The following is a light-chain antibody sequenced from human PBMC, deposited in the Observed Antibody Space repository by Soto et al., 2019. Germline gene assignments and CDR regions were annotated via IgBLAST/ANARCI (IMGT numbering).Light chain of an antibody. CDR1: QGISSY. CDR3: QQYENLPT. Sequence: AIRVTQSPSSLSASTGDRVTITCRASQGISSYLAWYQQKPGKAPKLLIYAASTLQSGVPSRFSGSGSGTDFTLTISCLQSEDIATYYCQQYENLPTFGQGTRLEIK. J-gene: IGKJ5*01. V-gene: IGKV1-8*01. CDR2: AAS.